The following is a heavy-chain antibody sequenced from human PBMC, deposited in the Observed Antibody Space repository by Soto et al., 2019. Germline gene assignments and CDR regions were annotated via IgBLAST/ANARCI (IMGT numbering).Heavy chain of an antibody. J-gene: IGHJ6*02. Sequence: SETLSLTCTVSGGSISSYYWSWIRQPPGKGLEWIGYIYYSGSTNYNPSLKSRVTISVDTSKNQFSLKLSSVTAADTAVYYCARQMRGATISIYYSGMGVWGQGTTVTVSS. CDR1: GGSISSYY. V-gene: IGHV4-59*01. D-gene: IGHD5-12*01. CDR2: IYYSGST. CDR3: ARQMRGATISIYYSGMGV.